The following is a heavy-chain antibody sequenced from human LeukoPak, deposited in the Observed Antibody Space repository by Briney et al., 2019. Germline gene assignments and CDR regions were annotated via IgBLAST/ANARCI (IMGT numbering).Heavy chain of an antibody. CDR2: ISSSGSTI. Sequence: GGSLRLSCAASGFTFSSYEMNWVRQAPGKGLEWVSYISSSGSTIYYADSVKGRFTISRDNAKNSLYLQMNSLRAEDTAVYYCARVGEGYSIYYYYGTDVWGQGTTVTVSS. D-gene: IGHD5-18*01. CDR3: ARVGEGYSIYYYYGTDV. J-gene: IGHJ6*02. CDR1: GFTFSSYE. V-gene: IGHV3-48*03.